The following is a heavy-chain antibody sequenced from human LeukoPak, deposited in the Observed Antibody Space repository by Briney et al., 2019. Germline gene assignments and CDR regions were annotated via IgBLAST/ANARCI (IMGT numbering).Heavy chain of an antibody. CDR1: GFTFSSYG. J-gene: IGHJ4*02. CDR2: IRYDGSNK. D-gene: IGHD3-16*01. V-gene: IGHV3-30*02. Sequence: GGSLRLSCAASGFTFSSYGMHWVRQAPGKGLEWVAFIRYDGSNKYYADSVKGRFTISRDNSKNTLYLQMNSLRAEDTAVYYCAKDLFRYDYVWGGFDYWGQGTLVTVSS. CDR3: AKDLFRYDYVWGGFDY.